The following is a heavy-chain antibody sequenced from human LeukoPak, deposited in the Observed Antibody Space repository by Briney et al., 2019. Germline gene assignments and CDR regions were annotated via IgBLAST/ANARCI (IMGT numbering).Heavy chain of an antibody. J-gene: IGHJ6*02. CDR1: GFTFSSYG. CDR2: IWYDGSNK. Sequence: GGSLRLSCAASGFTFSSYGMHWVRQAPGKGLEWVAVIWYDGSNKYYADSVKGRFTISRDNSKNTLYLQMNSLRAEDTAVYYCARGDIVATTRRTSYYYYGMDVWGQGTTVTVSS. CDR3: ARGDIVATTRRTSYYYYGMDV. D-gene: IGHD5-12*01. V-gene: IGHV3-33*01.